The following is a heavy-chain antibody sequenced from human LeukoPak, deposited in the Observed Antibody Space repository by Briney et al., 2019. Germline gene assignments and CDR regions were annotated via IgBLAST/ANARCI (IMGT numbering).Heavy chain of an antibody. Sequence: ASVKVSCKASGYMFNIYGISWVRQAPGQGLEWMGWISAFNGNTNYAWNFQDRVTMTTDTSTSTAYMELTSLRSDDTAVYYCARSPPSTGYDRFDTWGQGTLVTVSS. D-gene: IGHD5-12*01. CDR3: ARSPPSTGYDRFDT. CDR1: GYMFNIYG. V-gene: IGHV1-18*01. J-gene: IGHJ4*02. CDR2: ISAFNGNT.